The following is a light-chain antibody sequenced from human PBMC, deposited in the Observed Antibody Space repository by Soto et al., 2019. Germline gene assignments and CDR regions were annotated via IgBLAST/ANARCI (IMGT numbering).Light chain of an antibody. CDR1: QGISNY. CDR2: DAS. CDR3: QQYDNRPLT. Sequence: DIQMTQSPSSLSASVGDRVTITCQTRQGISNYLNWYQQKSGKAPALLIYDASNLATGVPSRFSGSGSGTDFTLTISSLQPEDFATYYCQQYDNRPLTFGGGTKLAIK. V-gene: IGKV1-33*01. J-gene: IGKJ4*01.